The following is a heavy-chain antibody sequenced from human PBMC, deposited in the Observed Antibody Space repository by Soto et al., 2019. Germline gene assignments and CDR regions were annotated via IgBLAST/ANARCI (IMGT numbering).Heavy chain of an antibody. Sequence: SGTLSLTCTVSGGSVSSGVYYWSWIRQHPGTGLEWIGYIYYSGTTYFNPSLKSRASISLDTSKNEFSLKLTSVTAADTAVYYCARRALPQCINGVCYKDGFWDYWGQGALVTVSS. J-gene: IGHJ4*02. D-gene: IGHD2-8*01. CDR2: IYYSGTT. CDR1: GGSVSSGVYY. V-gene: IGHV4-31*03. CDR3: ARRALPQCINGVCYKDGFWDY.